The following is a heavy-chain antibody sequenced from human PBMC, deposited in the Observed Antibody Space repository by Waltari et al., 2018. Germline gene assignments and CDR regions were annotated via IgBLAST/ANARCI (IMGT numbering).Heavy chain of an antibody. D-gene: IGHD2-15*01. CDR3: ARGRSGGAAI. J-gene: IGHJ4*02. Sequence: QVQLQQWGAGLLKPSETLSLTCAVYGGSFSGYYWSWIRQPPGKGLEWIGEIAHSGSSNYNPSLKSRVTISVDTSKNQFSLKLNSVTAADTALYYCARGRSGGAAIWGQGTLVTVSS. CDR1: GGSFSGYY. V-gene: IGHV4-34*01. CDR2: IAHSGSS.